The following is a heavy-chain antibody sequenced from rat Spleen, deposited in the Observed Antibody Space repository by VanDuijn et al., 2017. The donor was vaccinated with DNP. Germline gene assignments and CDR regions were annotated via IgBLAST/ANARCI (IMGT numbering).Heavy chain of an antibody. CDR3: ATHTFTPGITTPFAY. J-gene: IGHJ3*01. Sequence: EVQLVESGGGLVQPGRSLKLSCTASGFTFSDSYMAWVRQAPKKGLEWVATIIYDGSRTYYRDSVKGRFTISRDTAKSTLYLQMDSLRSEDTATYYCATHTFTPGITTPFAYWGQGTLVTVSS. CDR1: GFTFSDSY. D-gene: IGHD1-4*01. CDR2: IIYDGSRT. V-gene: IGHV5S10*01.